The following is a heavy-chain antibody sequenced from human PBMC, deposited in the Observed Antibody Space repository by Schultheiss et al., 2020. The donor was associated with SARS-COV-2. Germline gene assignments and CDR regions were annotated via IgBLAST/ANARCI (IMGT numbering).Heavy chain of an antibody. D-gene: IGHD4-17*01. CDR1: GFTFSSYD. J-gene: IGHJ4*02. CDR3: ARVPYGDIYPNYFDY. CDR2: ISYDGSNK. V-gene: IGHV3-30-3*01. Sequence: GEPLKISCAASGFTFSSYDMHWVRQATGKGLEWVAVISYDGSNKYYADSVKGRFTISRDNSKNTLYLQMNSLRAEDTAVYYCARVPYGDIYPNYFDYWGQGTLVTVSS.